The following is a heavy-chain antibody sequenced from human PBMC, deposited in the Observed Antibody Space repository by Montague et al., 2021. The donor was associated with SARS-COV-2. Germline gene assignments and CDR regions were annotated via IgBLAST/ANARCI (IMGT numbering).Heavy chain of an antibody. CDR3: ARWDPQTLTLIGLRGKSASDY. CDR1: GGSFSGYY. D-gene: IGHD4-23*01. CDR2: INHSGTT. J-gene: IGHJ4*02. V-gene: IGHV4-34*01. Sequence: SETLSPTCAVYGGSFSGYYWTWIRQSPGKGLERIAEINHSGTTNYNFNPSLRSRVTISVDTSKSQFSLKLSSVTAADTGVYYCARWDPQTLTLIGLRGKSASDYWGQGTLVTVSS.